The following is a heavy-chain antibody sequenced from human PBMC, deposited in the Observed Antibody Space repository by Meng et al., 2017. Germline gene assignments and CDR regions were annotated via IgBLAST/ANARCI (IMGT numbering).Heavy chain of an antibody. CDR1: GDSVSSDSVA. CDR3: SSAYCRGGSCAFGS. J-gene: IGHJ4*02. Sequence: LSRTGHGLVNPPQTHPLTCPFSGDSVSSDSVAWNWIWQSPSRGLEWLGRKYYRSKWYNEYTVNVKSRITITPDTSKTQSSFPLNSVTPEDTAVYFFSSAYCRGGSCAFGSWGQGTLVTVSS. D-gene: IGHD2-15*01. V-gene: IGHV6-1*01. CDR2: KYYRSKWYN.